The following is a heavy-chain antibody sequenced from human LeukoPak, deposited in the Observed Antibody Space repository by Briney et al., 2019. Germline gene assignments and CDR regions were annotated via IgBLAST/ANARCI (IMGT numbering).Heavy chain of an antibody. V-gene: IGHV3-21*01. J-gene: IGHJ3*02. D-gene: IGHD3-22*01. CDR2: ISSSSSYI. CDR1: GFTFSSYT. CDR3: ASQRYYDSSGYFLDAFDI. Sequence: GGSLRLSCAASGFTFSSYTMNWVRQAPGKGLEWVSSISSSSSYIYYADSVKGRFTISRDNAKNSLYVQMNSLRAEDTAVYYCASQRYYDSSGYFLDAFDIWGQGTMVTVS.